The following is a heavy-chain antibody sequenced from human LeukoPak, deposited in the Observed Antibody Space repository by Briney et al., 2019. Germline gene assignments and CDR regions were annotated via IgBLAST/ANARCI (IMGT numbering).Heavy chain of an antibody. CDR2: IYYSGST. J-gene: IGHJ4*02. D-gene: IGHD3-10*01. CDR1: GGSISSYY. Sequence: PSETLSLTCTVSGGSISSYYWSWIRQPPGKGLEWIGYIYYSGSTNYNPSLKSRVTISVDTSKNQFSLKLSSVTAADTAVYYCARDRSFLRFGGFDYWGRGTLVTVSS. V-gene: IGHV4-59*01. CDR3: ARDRSFLRFGGFDY.